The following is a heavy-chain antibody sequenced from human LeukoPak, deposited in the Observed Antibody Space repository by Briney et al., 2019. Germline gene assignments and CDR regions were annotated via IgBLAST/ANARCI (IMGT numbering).Heavy chain of an antibody. CDR2: IINDGSST. CDR3: AKEGSSGLYFDY. CDR1: GFNFKNYW. Sequence: AGGSLRLSCAASGFNFKNYWMHWVRQAPGKGLEWVSRIINDGSSTTYADSVKGRFTISRDNAKDTLYLQMNSLRVEDTAVYYCAKEGSSGLYFDYWGQGILVTVSS. D-gene: IGHD6-19*01. V-gene: IGHV3-74*01. J-gene: IGHJ4*02.